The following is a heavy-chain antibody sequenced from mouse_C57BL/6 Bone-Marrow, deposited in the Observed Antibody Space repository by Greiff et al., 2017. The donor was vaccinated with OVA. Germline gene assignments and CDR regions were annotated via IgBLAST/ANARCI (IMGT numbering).Heavy chain of an antibody. J-gene: IGHJ2*01. CDR2: ISYSGST. CDR1: GYSITSDY. CDR3: ARWHDGTPAFDYFDY. V-gene: IGHV3-8*01. Sequence: VQLQQSGPGLAKPSQTLSLTCSVTGYSITSDYWNWFRKFPGNKLEYMGYISYSGSTYYNPSPTSRISITRETSTNQYYLQLNSVTTEDTATYDCARWHDGTPAFDYFDYWGQGTTLTVSS. D-gene: IGHD2-3*01.